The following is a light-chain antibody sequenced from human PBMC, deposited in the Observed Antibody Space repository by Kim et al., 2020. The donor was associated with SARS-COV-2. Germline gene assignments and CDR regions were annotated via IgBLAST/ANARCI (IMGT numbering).Light chain of an antibody. V-gene: IGLV3-21*04. Sequence: APRKTARLTCGGNNIGNKSVPWYQQRPGQAPVLVIYYDSDRPSGIPERFSGSNSGNTATLTISRVEAGDEADYYCQVWDSSSDHPVFGGGTQLTVL. J-gene: IGLJ3*02. CDR1: NIGNKS. CDR3: QVWDSSSDHPV. CDR2: YDS.